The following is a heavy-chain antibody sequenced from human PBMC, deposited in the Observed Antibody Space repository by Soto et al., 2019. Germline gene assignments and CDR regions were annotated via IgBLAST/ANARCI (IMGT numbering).Heavy chain of an antibody. V-gene: IGHV3-23*01. J-gene: IGHJ5*02. D-gene: IGHD1-7*01. CDR3: AKDLPKAPNWNYVGWFDP. Sequence: EVQLLESGGGLVQPGGSLRLSCAASGFTFSSYAMSWVRQAPGKGLEWVSAISGSGGSTYYADSVKGRFTISRDNSKNTLYLQMNSLRAEDTAVYYCAKDLPKAPNWNYVGWFDPWGQGTLVTVSS. CDR1: GFTFSSYA. CDR2: ISGSGGST.